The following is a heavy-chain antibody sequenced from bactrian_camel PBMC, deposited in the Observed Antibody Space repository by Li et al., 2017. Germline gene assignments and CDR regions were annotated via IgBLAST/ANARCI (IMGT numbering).Heavy chain of an antibody. CDR2: IYSDGSNT. CDR3: ASDPTLLLVVGGSVFGH. Sequence: HVQLVESGGGQVQPGGSLRLSCAASLLSRYYMSWVRQAPGKGLEWVSSIYSDGSNTYYADSVKGRFTISRDNAKNTVTLQMNSLKSEDTALYYCASDPTLLLVVGGSVFGHWGQGTQVTVS. V-gene: IGHV3-2*01. CDR1: LLSRYY. J-gene: IGHJ4*01. D-gene: IGHD2*01.